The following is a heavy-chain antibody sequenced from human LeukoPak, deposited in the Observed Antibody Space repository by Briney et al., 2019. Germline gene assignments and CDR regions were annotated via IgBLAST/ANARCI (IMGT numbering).Heavy chain of an antibody. D-gene: IGHD5-18*01. J-gene: IGHJ3*02. CDR1: GFTFSSYD. CDR2: IGTAGDT. V-gene: IGHV3-13*01. Sequence: GGSLRLSCAASGFTFSSYDMHWVRHATGKGLEWVSAIGTAGDTYYPGSVKGRFTISRENAKNSLYLQMNSLRAGDTAVYYCARAHRYSYGLDAFDIWGQGTMVTVSS. CDR3: ARAHRYSYGLDAFDI.